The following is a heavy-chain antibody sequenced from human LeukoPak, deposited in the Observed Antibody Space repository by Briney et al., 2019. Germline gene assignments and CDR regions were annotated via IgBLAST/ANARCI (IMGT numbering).Heavy chain of an antibody. J-gene: IGHJ4*02. D-gene: IGHD3-9*01. CDR3: ARELRYFDWLYYLDY. Sequence: ASVKVSCKASGYTFIGYYMHWVRQAPGQGLEWMGWINPNSGGTNYAQKFQGRVTMTRDTSISTAYMELSRLRSDDTAVYYCARELRYFDWLYYLDYWGQGTLVTVSS. V-gene: IGHV1-2*02. CDR2: INPNSGGT. CDR1: GYTFIGYY.